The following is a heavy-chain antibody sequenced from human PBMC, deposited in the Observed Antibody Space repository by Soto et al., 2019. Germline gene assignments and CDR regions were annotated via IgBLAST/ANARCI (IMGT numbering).Heavy chain of an antibody. CDR2: INAGNGNT. J-gene: IGHJ5*02. D-gene: IGHD2-15*01. V-gene: IGHV1-3*01. CDR1: GYTFTSYA. CDR3: ARRLAATPAWFDP. Sequence: QVPLVQSGAEVKKPGASVKVSCKASGYTFTSYAMHWVRQAPGQRLEWMGWINAGNGNTKYSQKFQGRVTITRDTSASTAYMELSSLRSEDTAVYYCARRLAATPAWFDPWGQGTLVTVSS.